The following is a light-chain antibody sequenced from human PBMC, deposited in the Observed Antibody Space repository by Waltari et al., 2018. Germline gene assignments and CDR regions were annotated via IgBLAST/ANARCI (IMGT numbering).Light chain of an antibody. J-gene: IGLJ3*02. CDR2: GNI. V-gene: IGLV1-40*01. CDR3: QSYDSSHWV. CDR1: NSNLGAGSA. Sequence: QSVLTQPPSVSGAPGQRVTIPCAGSNSNLGAGSAVHWYQHLPGTAPKLLIYGNINRPSGVPDRFSGSKSGTSASLAITGLQADDEADYYCQSYDSSHWVFGGGTKLTVL.